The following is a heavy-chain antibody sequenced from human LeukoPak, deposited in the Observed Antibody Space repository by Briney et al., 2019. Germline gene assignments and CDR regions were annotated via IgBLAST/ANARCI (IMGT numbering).Heavy chain of an antibody. D-gene: IGHD1-1*01. CDR3: AKGQELDDGVFDS. V-gene: IGHV3-23*01. CDR1: GFTFSSLA. CDR2: IRSNGDTT. Sequence: GGSLRLSCTASGFTFSSLAMTWVPQAPGKGLEWVSTIRSNGDTTYNADSVKGRSTISRDNSKNTLYLELNSLRVEDTATFYCAKGQELDDGVFDSWGQGTMVTVSS. J-gene: IGHJ4*02.